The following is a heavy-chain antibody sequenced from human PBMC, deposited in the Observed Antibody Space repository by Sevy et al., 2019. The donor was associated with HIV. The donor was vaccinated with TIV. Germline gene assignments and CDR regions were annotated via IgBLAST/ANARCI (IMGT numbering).Heavy chain of an antibody. J-gene: IGHJ3*01. CDR1: GFTFGNYA. V-gene: IGHV3-23*01. CDR3: ARRGNYYGDAFDF. Sequence: GGSLRLSCAASGFTFGNYAMTWVRQAAGKGLEWVSSISGTGGTTYYADSVKGRFTISRDNSKNTLYLQMNSLRAEDTAVYYCARRGNYYGDAFDFWGQGTVVTVSS. CDR2: ISGTGGTT. D-gene: IGHD3-10*01.